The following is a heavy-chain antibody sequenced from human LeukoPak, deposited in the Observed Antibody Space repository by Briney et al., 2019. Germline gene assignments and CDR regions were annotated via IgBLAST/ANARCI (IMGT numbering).Heavy chain of an antibody. CDR1: GFTFGDYA. CDR3: TREYSSSWYFYYYYMDV. J-gene: IGHJ6*03. V-gene: IGHV3-49*04. CDR2: IRSKAYGGTT. Sequence: PGGSLRLSCTASGFTFGDYAMSWVRQAPGKGLEWVGFIRSKAYGGTTEYAASVKGRFTISRGDSKNTAYLQMNSLKTEDTAVYYCTREYSSSWYFYYYYMDVWGKGTTVTVSS. D-gene: IGHD6-13*01.